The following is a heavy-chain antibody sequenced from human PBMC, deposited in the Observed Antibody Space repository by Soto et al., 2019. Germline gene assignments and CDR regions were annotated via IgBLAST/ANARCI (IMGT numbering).Heavy chain of an antibody. CDR2: ISWNSGSI. CDR1: GFTFDDYA. J-gene: IGHJ4*02. V-gene: IGHV3-9*01. Sequence: VQLVESGGGLVQPGRSLRLSCAASGFTFDDYAMHWVRQAPGKGLEWVSGISWNSGSIGYADSVKGRFTISRDNAKNSLYLQMNSLRAEDTALYYCAKSRVAAADYYFDYWGQGTLVTVSS. CDR3: AKSRVAAADYYFDY. D-gene: IGHD6-13*01.